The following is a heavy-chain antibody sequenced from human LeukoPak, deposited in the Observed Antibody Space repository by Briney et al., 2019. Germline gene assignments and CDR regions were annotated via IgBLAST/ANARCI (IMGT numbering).Heavy chain of an antibody. CDR1: GGSISSGSYY. D-gene: IGHD1-26*01. J-gene: IGHJ4*02. V-gene: IGHV4-61*02. CDR2: IYTSGST. Sequence: SETLSLTCTVSGGSISSGSYYWSWIRQPAGKGLEWIGRIYTSGSTNYNPSLKSRVTISVDTSKNQFSLKLSSVTAADTAVYYCARDVGATPGYFDYWGQGTLVTASS. CDR3: ARDVGATPGYFDY.